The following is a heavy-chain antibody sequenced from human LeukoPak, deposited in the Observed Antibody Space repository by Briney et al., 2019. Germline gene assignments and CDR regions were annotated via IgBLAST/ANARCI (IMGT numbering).Heavy chain of an antibody. CDR1: QFTFTTSW. CDR2: INEDGSDK. J-gene: IGHJ3*02. V-gene: IGHV3-7*01. D-gene: IGHD4-11*01. Sequence: PGGSLRLSCVASQFTFTTSWMTWVRRAPGKGLEWVAHINEDGSDKYFVDSLKGRFTISRDNAKNSLYLQMNSLRAEDTAVYYCARLSNNAFDIWGQGTMVTVSS. CDR3: ARLSNNAFDI.